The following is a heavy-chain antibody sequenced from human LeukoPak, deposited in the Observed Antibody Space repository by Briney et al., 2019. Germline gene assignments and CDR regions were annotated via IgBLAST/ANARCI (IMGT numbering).Heavy chain of an antibody. J-gene: IGHJ4*02. Sequence: GGSLRLSCAASGFTFSSYAMHWVRQAPGKGLEWVAVISYDGSNKYYADSVKGRFTISRDNSKNTLYLQMNSLRAEDTAVYYCARGLTGDSDYWGQGTLVTVSS. CDR3: ARGLTGDSDY. CDR1: GFTFSSYA. D-gene: IGHD7-27*01. CDR2: ISYDGSNK. V-gene: IGHV3-30-3*01.